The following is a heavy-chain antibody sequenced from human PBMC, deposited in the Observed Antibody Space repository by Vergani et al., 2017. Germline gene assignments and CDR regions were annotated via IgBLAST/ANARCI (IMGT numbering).Heavy chain of an antibody. CDR1: GGSISGTNW. CDR3: ARASHCINCYSEGPNGPGYYYMDV. Sequence: QVQLQESGPGLVKPPGTLSLTCAVSGGSISGTNWWSWVRQSPGKGLEWIGEIYHSGSTIYNPSLESRVTMSVDTSKNQFSLQLSSVTAADTAVYYCARASHCINCYSEGPNGPGYYYMDVWGKGTTVTVSS. V-gene: IGHV4-4*03. CDR2: IYHSGST. D-gene: IGHD2-21*01. J-gene: IGHJ6*03.